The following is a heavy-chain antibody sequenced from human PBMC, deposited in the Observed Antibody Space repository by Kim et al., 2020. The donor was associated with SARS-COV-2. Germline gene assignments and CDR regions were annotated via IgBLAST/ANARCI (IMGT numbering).Heavy chain of an antibody. J-gene: IGHJ4*01. D-gene: IGHD3-9*01. Sequence: SETLSLTCTVSGGSISSYYWSWIRQPPGKGLEWIGYIYYSGSTNYNPSLKSRVTISIDTSKNQFSLKLSSLTAADTAVYYCAGLSRYFDWLLLSPSNNDPTVYFDYWGQGTLVPVSS. CDR2: IYYSGST. V-gene: IGHV4-59*08. CDR3: AGLSRYFDWLLLSPSNNDPTVYFDY. CDR1: GGSISSYY.